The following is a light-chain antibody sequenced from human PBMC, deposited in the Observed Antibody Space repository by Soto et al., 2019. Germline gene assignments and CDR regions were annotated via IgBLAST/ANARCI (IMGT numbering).Light chain of an antibody. CDR3: VLYMGSGIWV. Sequence: QTVVTQEPSFSVSPGGTVTLTCGLSSGSVSTSYDPSWFQQTPGQAPRTLIYSTNTRSSGVPDRFSGSILGNKAALTITGAQADDKSDYYCVLYMGSGIWVFGGGTKLTVL. J-gene: IGLJ3*02. CDR1: SGSVSTSYD. CDR2: STN. V-gene: IGLV8-61*01.